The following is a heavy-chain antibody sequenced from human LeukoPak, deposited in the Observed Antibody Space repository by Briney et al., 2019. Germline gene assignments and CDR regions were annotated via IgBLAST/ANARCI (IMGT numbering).Heavy chain of an antibody. CDR2: ISYDGSNK. V-gene: IGHV3-30*14. Sequence: GGSLRLSCAASGFTFSSYAMHWVRQAPGKGLEWVAVISYDGSNKHYADSVKGRFTISRDNSKNMLYLQMNSLRAEDTAVYYCARERLIAYSSGSHMDVWGKGTTVTVSS. D-gene: IGHD6-19*01. CDR3: ARERLIAYSSGSHMDV. J-gene: IGHJ6*03. CDR1: GFTFSSYA.